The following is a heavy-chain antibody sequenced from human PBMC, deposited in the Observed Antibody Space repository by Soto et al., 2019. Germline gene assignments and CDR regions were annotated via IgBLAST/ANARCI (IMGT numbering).Heavy chain of an antibody. V-gene: IGHV4-39*01. CDR1: GGSISSSSYY. CDR3: ARLSFYDFWSPYFFYY. J-gene: IGHJ4*02. Sequence: SETLSLTCTVSGGSISSSSYYWGWIRQPPGKGLEWIGSIYYSGSTYYNPSLKSRVTISVDTSKNQFSLKLSSVTAADTAVYYCARLSFYDFWSPYFFYYCGQGSLVPVSS. CDR2: IYYSGST. D-gene: IGHD3-3*01.